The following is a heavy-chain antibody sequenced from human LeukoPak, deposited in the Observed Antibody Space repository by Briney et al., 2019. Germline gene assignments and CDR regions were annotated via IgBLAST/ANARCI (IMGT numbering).Heavy chain of an antibody. J-gene: IGHJ3*02. CDR2: IYTSGVT. Sequence: SETLSLTCAVSGGSISSGGHYWSWIRQPAGKGPEWLGRIYTSGVTNYNPSLKSRVTISVDTSKNQFSLKLSSVTAADTAVYYCATISAPQDAFDIWGQGTMVTVSS. CDR3: ATISAPQDAFDI. V-gene: IGHV4-61*02. CDR1: GGSISSGGHY.